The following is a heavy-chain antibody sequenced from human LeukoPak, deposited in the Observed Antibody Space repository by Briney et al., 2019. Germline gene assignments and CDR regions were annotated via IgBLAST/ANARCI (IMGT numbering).Heavy chain of an antibody. Sequence: PSETPSLTCAVYGWSFNDYYWNWVRQPPGKGLEWIGEINARGGTNYNPSLKSRVTISVDSSKNQFSLTLTSMIAADTAIYYCARGQVPAARGYNWFDPWGQGTLVTVSS. V-gene: IGHV4-34*01. CDR3: ARGQVPAARGYNWFDP. CDR1: GWSFNDYY. CDR2: INARGGT. D-gene: IGHD2-2*01. J-gene: IGHJ5*02.